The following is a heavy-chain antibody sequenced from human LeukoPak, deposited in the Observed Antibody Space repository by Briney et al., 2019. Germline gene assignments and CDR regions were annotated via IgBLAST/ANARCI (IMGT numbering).Heavy chain of an antibody. Sequence: GGSLRLSCAASGFTVSSNYMSWVRQAPGKGLEWVSVIYSGGSTYYADSVKGRFTISRDNSKNTLYLQMNSLRAEDTAVYYCARSKDTAIVQYYYYGMDVWGQGTTVTVSS. CDR2: IYSGGST. J-gene: IGHJ6*02. D-gene: IGHD5-18*01. CDR1: GFTVSSNY. V-gene: IGHV3-66*01. CDR3: ARSKDTAIVQYYYYGMDV.